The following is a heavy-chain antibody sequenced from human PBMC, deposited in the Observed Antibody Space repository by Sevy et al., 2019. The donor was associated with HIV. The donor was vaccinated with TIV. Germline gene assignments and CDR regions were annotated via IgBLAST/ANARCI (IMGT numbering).Heavy chain of an antibody. J-gene: IGHJ4*02. Sequence: SETLSLTCTVSGGSISSYYWSWIRQPPGKGLEWIGYIYYSGSTNYNPPLKSRVSISLDTSKNQFSLKLSSVTAADTAFYYCARERQLVLDYWGQGTLVTVSS. CDR1: GGSISSYY. V-gene: IGHV4-59*01. CDR3: ARERQLVLDY. D-gene: IGHD6-13*01. CDR2: IYYSGST.